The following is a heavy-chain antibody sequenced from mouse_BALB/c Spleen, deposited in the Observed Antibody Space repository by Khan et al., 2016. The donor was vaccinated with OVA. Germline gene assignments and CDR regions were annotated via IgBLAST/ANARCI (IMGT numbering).Heavy chain of an antibody. CDR1: GFTFSYYW. Sequence: VQLVETGGGLVRPGNSLKLSCVTSGFTFSYYWMHWLRQFPGKRLEWIAVITVKSDNSGANYEESVKGSITISRDDSKTSVYLQSIRLREEDTADYYCCKCGYYYGTPFDYWGQGTTLTVSS. J-gene: IGHJ2*01. CDR3: CKCGYYYGTPFDY. D-gene: IGHD1-1*01. CDR2: ITVKSDNSGA. V-gene: IGHV13-2*02.